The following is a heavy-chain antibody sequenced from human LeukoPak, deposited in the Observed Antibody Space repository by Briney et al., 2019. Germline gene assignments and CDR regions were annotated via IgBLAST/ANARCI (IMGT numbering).Heavy chain of an antibody. CDR3: AKSRYYYDSSGGNYFDY. V-gene: IGHV3-30*02. D-gene: IGHD3-22*01. CDR2: IRYDGSNK. Sequence: GGSLRLSCAASGFTFSSYGMHWVRQAPGKGLEWVALIRYDGSNKYYADSVKGRFTISRDNSKNTLYLQMNSLRAEDTAVYYCAKSRYYYDSSGGNYFDYWGQGTLVTVSS. J-gene: IGHJ4*02. CDR1: GFTFSSYG.